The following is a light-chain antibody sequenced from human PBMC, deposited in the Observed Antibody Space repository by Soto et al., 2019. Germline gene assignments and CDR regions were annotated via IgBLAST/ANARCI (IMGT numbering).Light chain of an antibody. J-gene: IGKJ1*01. V-gene: IGKV1-6*01. CDR1: GAIGKV. CDR3: LQHFNFSWT. CDR2: AAS. Sequence: AIQMTQSPSSLSASVGARVTITCRESGAIGKVLGWYQQKPGKAPKHLIFAASNLQSGVPSRFSGGGSGTDFTLTISSLQADDFATYYCLQHFNFSWTFGQGTKVDTK.